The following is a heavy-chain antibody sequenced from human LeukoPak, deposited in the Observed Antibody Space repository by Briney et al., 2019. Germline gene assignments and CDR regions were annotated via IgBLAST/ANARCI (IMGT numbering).Heavy chain of an antibody. J-gene: IGHJ6*03. D-gene: IGHD3-3*01. CDR2: IYTSGST. V-gene: IGHV4-4*09. CDR1: GGFISSYY. Sequence: PSETLSLTCTVSGGFISSYYWSWIRQPPGKGLEWIGYIYTSGSTNYNPSLKSRVTISVDTSKNQFSLKLSSVTAADTAVYYCARLLGPPYDFWSGLPYYYYMDVWGKGTTVTVSS. CDR3: ARLLGPPYDFWSGLPYYYYMDV.